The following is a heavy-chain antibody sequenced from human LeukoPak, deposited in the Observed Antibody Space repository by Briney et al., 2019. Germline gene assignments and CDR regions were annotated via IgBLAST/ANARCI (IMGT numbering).Heavy chain of an antibody. D-gene: IGHD6-19*01. CDR2: IRSSGSTI. CDR3: ARGNRGSGWYDDAFDI. Sequence: GGSLRLSCAASGFTFSDYYMSWIRQAPGKGLEWVSYIRSSGSTIYYADSVKGRFTISRDNAKNSLYLQMNSLRAEDTAVYYCARGNRGSGWYDDAFDIWGQGTMVTVSS. CDR1: GFTFSDYY. V-gene: IGHV3-11*01. J-gene: IGHJ3*02.